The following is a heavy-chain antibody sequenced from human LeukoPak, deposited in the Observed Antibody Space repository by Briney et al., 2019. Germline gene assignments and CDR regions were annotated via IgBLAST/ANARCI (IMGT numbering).Heavy chain of an antibody. D-gene: IGHD2-2*01. CDR1: GGSISSYY. J-gene: IGHJ4*02. Sequence: PSETLSLTCTVSGGSISSYYWSWIRQPAGKGLEWIGRIYTSGSTNYNPSLKSRVTMSVDTSKNQFSLKLSSVTAADTAVYYCARAYCSSTSCYFDYWGQGTLVTVSS. CDR2: IYTSGST. CDR3: ARAYCSSTSCYFDY. V-gene: IGHV4-4*07.